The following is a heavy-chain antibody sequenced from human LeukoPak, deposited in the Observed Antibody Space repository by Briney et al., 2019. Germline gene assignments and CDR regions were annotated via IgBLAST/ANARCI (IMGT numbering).Heavy chain of an antibody. D-gene: IGHD3-22*01. CDR2: IIPIFGTA. CDR1: GGTFRSYA. J-gene: IGHJ6*03. V-gene: IGHV1-69*06. Sequence: SVKVSCKAPGGTFRSYAIRWVRQAPGQGLEWMGRIIPIFGTANYAQKFQGRVTITADKSTSTAYMELSSLRSEDTAVYYCASRYYYDSSGYIKRDNYYYYYYMDVWGKGTTVTVSS. CDR3: ASRYYYDSSGYIKRDNYYYYYYMDV.